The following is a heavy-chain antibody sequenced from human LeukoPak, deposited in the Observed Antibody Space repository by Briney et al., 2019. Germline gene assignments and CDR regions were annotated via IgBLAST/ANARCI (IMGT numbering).Heavy chain of an antibody. CDR1: GFTFSSYS. Sequence: GGCLRLSRAASGFTFSSYSMNWVRQAPGKGLEWVSSMTRSSIYIYYADSVKGRFTISRDNAKNSLYLQMNSLRAEDTAVYYCARVRYDGSGYYSIYDYWGQGTLVTVSS. J-gene: IGHJ4*02. CDR3: ARVRYDGSGYYSIYDY. CDR2: MTRSSIYI. D-gene: IGHD3-22*01. V-gene: IGHV3-21*01.